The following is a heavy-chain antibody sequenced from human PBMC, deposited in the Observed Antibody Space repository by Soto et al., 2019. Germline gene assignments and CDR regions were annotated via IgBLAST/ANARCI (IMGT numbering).Heavy chain of an antibody. J-gene: IGHJ5*02. CDR3: ARDLQVLINWFDP. CDR1: GYTFTGYY. D-gene: IGHD2-21*01. V-gene: IGHV1-2*02. Sequence: GASVKVSCKASGYTFTGYYMHWVRQAPGQGLEWMGWINPNSGGTNYAQKFQGRVTMTRDTSTSTAYMELSRLRSDDTAVYYCARDLQVLINWFDPWGQGTLVTVSS. CDR2: INPNSGGT.